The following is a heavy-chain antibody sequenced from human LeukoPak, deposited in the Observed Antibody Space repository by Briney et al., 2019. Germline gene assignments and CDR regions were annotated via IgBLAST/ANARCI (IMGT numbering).Heavy chain of an antibody. CDR1: GGSFSGYY. J-gene: IGHJ4*02. D-gene: IGHD6-6*01. V-gene: IGHV4-34*01. CDR2: INHSGST. CDR3: ARNSAYSSSSGVNC. Sequence: SETLSLTCAVYGGSFSGYYWSWLREPPGKGLVWIGEINHSGSTHYNPSLKSRITMSVDTSKNQFSLKLTSVTAADTAVYYCARNSAYSSSSGVNCWGQGALVTVSS.